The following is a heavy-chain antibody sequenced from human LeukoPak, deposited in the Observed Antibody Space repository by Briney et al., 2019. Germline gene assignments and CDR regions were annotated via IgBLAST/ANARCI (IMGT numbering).Heavy chain of an antibody. CDR1: GGSISIISSSTDY. V-gene: IGHV4-39*01. CDR2: LYYGENS. J-gene: IGHJ4*02. D-gene: IGHD6-25*01. CDR3: ATQQPTAAADTRGYFDD. Sequence: SETLSLTCAVSGGSISIISSSTDYWGWIRQAPGKGLEWIGSLYYGENSHYNPSLKSRATLAVDTSNNLFYLKLTSVTAADAALYFWATQQPTAAADTRGYFDDWGQGTVVTVSS.